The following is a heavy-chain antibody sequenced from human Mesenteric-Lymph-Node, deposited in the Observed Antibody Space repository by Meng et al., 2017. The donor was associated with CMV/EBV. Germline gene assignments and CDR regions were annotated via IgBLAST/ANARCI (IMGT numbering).Heavy chain of an antibody. CDR3: ARDQIVVVPAALTARGRTNYYGMDV. J-gene: IGHJ6*02. CDR1: GGSISSSSYY. Sequence: SETLSLTCTVSGGSISSSSYYWGWIRQPPGKGLEWIGSIYYSGSTYYNPSLKSRVIISVDTSKNQFSLKLSSVTAADTAVYYCARDQIVVVPAALTARGRTNYYGMDVWGQGTTVTVSS. D-gene: IGHD2-2*01. V-gene: IGHV4-39*07. CDR2: IYYSGST.